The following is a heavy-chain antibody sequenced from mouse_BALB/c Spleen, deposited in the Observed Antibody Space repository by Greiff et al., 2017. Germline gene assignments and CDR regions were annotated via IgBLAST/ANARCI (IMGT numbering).Heavy chain of an antibody. Sequence: VQLQQSGAELARPGASVKLSCKASGYTFTSYWMQWVKQRPGQGLEWIGAIYPGDGDTRYTQKFKGKATLTADKSSSTAYMQLSSLASEDSAVYYCARSAYGKGAMDYWGQGTSVTVSS. D-gene: IGHD2-10*02. V-gene: IGHV1-87*01. CDR2: IYPGDGDT. J-gene: IGHJ4*01. CDR1: GYTFTSYW. CDR3: ARSAYGKGAMDY.